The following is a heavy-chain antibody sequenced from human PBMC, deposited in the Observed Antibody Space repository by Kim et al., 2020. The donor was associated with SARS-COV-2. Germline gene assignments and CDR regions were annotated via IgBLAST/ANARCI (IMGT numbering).Heavy chain of an antibody. D-gene: IGHD1-1*01. V-gene: IGHV3-23*01. J-gene: IGHJ4*02. CDR1: GFTLSNYA. Sequence: GGSLRLSCAASGFTLSNYAMNWVRQAPGKGLEWVSVISASGENTYYADSVKGRFTISRDTSKSTVYLEMNSLRVEDTALYFCAKQFATGTKYFDYWGQGTLVTVSS. CDR2: ISASGENT. CDR3: AKQFATGTKYFDY.